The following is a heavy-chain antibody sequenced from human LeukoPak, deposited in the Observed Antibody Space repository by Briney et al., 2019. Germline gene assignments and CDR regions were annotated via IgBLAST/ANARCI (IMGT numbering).Heavy chain of an antibody. CDR1: GDSINRGSYY. CDR2: LYYSGGT. Sequence: SETLSLTCTVSGDSINRGSYYWGWIRQPPGKGLEWIGTLYYSGGTYYTPSLKSRATISIDTSNNQFSLKLSSVTAADTAVYYCARGFYSSGPSRRFDPWGQEALVTVSS. V-gene: IGHV4-39*01. CDR3: ARGFYSSGPSRRFDP. J-gene: IGHJ5*02. D-gene: IGHD3-22*01.